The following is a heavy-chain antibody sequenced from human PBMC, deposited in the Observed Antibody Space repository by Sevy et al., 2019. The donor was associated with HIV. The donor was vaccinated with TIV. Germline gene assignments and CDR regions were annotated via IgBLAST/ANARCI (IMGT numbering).Heavy chain of an antibody. J-gene: IGHJ4*02. CDR3: TRDGESRWEVGSSGYYPIGY. CDR2: INTDGSTT. D-gene: IGHD3-22*01. Sequence: GGSLRLSCAASGFTFSRYWMHWVRQVPGKGLVWVSRINTDGSTTSYADSVKGRFTISRDNAKNMLYLQMHSLRVDDTAVYYCTRDGESRWEVGSSGYYPIGYWGQGTLVTVSS. CDR1: GFTFSRYW. V-gene: IGHV3-74*01.